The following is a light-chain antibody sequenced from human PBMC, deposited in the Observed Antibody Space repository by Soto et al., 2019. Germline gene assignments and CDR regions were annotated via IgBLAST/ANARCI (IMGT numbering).Light chain of an antibody. CDR3: HQRSNWPPT. Sequence: ENVLTQSPAPLSLSPGERATLSCRASQSVSSNLAWYQQKPGQAPRLLIFDASNRATGIPVRFSGSGSGTDFTLTISSLQPEDFAVYYCHQRSNWPPTFGGGTKVEIK. CDR1: QSVSSN. J-gene: IGKJ4*01. V-gene: IGKV3-11*01. CDR2: DAS.